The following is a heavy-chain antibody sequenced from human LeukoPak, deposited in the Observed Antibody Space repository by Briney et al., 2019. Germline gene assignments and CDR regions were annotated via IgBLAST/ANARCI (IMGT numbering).Heavy chain of an antibody. CDR1: GFTFDDYA. Sequence: GGSLRLSCAASGFTFDDYAMHWVRQAPGRGLEWVSLISGDGGSTYYADSVKGRFTISRDNSKNSLYLQMNSLRTEDTALYYCAKDRELLWFGELSPSFDYWGQGTLVTVSS. D-gene: IGHD3-10*01. CDR2: ISGDGGST. V-gene: IGHV3-43*02. CDR3: AKDRELLWFGELSPSFDY. J-gene: IGHJ4*02.